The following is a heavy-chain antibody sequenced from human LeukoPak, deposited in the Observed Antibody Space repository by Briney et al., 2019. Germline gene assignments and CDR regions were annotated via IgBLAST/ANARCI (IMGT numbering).Heavy chain of an antibody. CDR1: GGSISSGDYC. CDR2: MYYSGST. V-gene: IGHV4-30-4*01. D-gene: IGHD3-22*01. J-gene: IGHJ5*02. Sequence: SETLSLTCTVSGGSISSGDYCWSWIRQPPGKGLEWIAYMYYSGSTYYNPSRKSRVTMSADTSKNQLSLKLSSVTAADTAVYYCARPYYYDSRTDPWGQGSLVTVSS. CDR3: ARPYYYDSRTDP.